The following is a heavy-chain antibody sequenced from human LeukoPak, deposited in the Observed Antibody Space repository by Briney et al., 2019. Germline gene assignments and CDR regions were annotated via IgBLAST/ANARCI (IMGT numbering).Heavy chain of an antibody. D-gene: IGHD6-6*01. V-gene: IGHV3-53*01. CDR3: GKGIVYSSSSSVDY. CDR2: IYSGGST. J-gene: IGHJ4*02. Sequence: GGSLRLSCAASGFTVSSNYMSWVRQAPGKGLEWVSVIYSGGSTYYADSVKGRFTISRDNSKNTLYLQMNSLRAEDTAVYYCGKGIVYSSSSSVDYWGQGTLVTVSS. CDR1: GFTVSSNY.